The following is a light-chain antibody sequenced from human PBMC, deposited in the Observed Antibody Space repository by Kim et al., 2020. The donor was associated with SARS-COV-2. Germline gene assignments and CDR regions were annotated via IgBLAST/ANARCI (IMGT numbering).Light chain of an antibody. J-gene: IGKJ2*01. CDR3: HQYNRYPYT. V-gene: IGKV1-16*01. CDR2: HAS. CDR1: QGIGNF. Sequence: DIQMTQSPSSLSASVGDRVTITCRASQGIGNFLAWFQQKPGKAPKSLIYHASNLQSGVPSRFGGSGSGTVFTLTTSSLRPEDFATYYCHQYNRYPYTFGQGTKLEI.